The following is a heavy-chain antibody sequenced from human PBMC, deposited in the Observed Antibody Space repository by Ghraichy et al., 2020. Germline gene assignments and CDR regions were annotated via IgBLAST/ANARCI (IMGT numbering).Heavy chain of an antibody. V-gene: IGHV1-18*01. CDR3: ARVGGAVFWYSQLLPEKTDYYYMDV. Sequence: ASVKVSCKASGYTFTSYGISWVRQAPGQGLEWMGWISAYNGNTNYAQKLQGRVTMTTDTSTSTAYMELRSLRSDDTAVYYCARVGGAVFWYSQLLPEKTDYYYMDVWGKGTTVTVSS. CDR1: GYTFTSYG. CDR2: ISAYNGNT. D-gene: IGHD2-2*01. J-gene: IGHJ6*03.